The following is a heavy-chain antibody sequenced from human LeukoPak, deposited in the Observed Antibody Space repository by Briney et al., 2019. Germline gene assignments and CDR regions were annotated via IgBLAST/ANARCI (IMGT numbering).Heavy chain of an antibody. V-gene: IGHV3-23*01. Sequence: GGSLRLSCAASGFTFTDYTMNWVRQAPGKGLEWVSVISDGADRTYYADSVKGRFAISRDNSKNTLYLQMNSLRAEDTAVYYCAKEVWDSSSWYGSRYFDYWGQGTLVTVSS. J-gene: IGHJ4*02. CDR3: AKEVWDSSSWYGSRYFDY. CDR2: ISDGADRT. CDR1: GFTFTDYT. D-gene: IGHD6-13*01.